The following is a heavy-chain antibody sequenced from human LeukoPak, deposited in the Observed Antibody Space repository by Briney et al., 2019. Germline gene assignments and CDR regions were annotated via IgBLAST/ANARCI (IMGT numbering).Heavy chain of an antibody. CDR2: ISGSGDTR. J-gene: IGHJ4*02. CDR1: GFTFRHYA. D-gene: IGHD6-19*01. V-gene: IGHV3-23*01. Sequence: GGSLRLSCAPSGFTFRHYAVTCVRQAPGRGVECVTGISGSGDTRYYADSVKGRFTISRDNSKSMLYLEMHSLRAEDTAVYYGAKTFLEQWLVDYWGQGTLVTVSS. CDR3: AKTFLEQWLVDY.